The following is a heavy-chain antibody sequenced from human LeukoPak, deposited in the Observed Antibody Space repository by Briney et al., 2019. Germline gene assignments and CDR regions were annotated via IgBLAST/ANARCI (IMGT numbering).Heavy chain of an antibody. CDR2: IKQDGSEK. CDR3: ATTRRDWVYFDY. V-gene: IGHV3-7*01. J-gene: IGHJ4*02. CDR1: GFTFSSYW. D-gene: IGHD3-9*01. Sequence: QSGGSLRLSCAASGFTFSSYWMTWVSQAPGKGLEWVANIKQDGSEKYYVDSVKGRFTISRDNAKNSVYLQMNSLRAEDTAVYYCATTRRDWVYFDYWGQGTPVTVSS.